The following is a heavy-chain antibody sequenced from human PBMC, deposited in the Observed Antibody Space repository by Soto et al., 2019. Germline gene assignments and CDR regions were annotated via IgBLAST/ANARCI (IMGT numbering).Heavy chain of an antibody. D-gene: IGHD3-10*01. CDR1: GYTITSYN. V-gene: IGHV1-8*01. CDR3: ARQGSQYGSGNYLH. Sequence: QVQLVQSGAEVKKPGASVKVSCKASGYTITSYNINWVRQAPGQGLEWMGRMNPNTGDTGTTEKLEGRVSMTRDISEATAYMELSSLTSDATGVYYCARQGSQYGSGNYLHWGQGTLVTVSS. CDR2: MNPNTGDT. J-gene: IGHJ4*02.